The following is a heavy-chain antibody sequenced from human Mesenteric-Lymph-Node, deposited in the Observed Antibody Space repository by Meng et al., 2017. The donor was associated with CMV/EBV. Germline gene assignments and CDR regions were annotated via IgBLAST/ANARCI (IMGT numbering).Heavy chain of an antibody. CDR1: GFTFSSYA. V-gene: IGHV3-23*03. D-gene: IGHD3-22*01. CDR2: IYSGGSST. CDR3: AKPYYYDSSGAWYFDY. Sequence: GGSLRLSCAASGFTFSSYAMSWVRQAPGKGLEWVSVIYSGGSSTYYADSVKGRFTISRDNSKNTLYLQMNSLRAEDTAVYYCAKPYYYDSSGAWYFDYWGQGTLVTVSS. J-gene: IGHJ4*02.